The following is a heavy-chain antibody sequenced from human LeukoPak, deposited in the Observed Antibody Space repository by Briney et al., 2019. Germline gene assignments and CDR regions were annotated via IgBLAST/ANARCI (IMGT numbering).Heavy chain of an antibody. CDR3: AKDRRANSGLYYFDY. J-gene: IGHJ4*02. CDR2: IWYGGSNK. Sequence: GGSLRLSCAASGFTFKTYGMHWVRQAPGKGLEWVAVIWYGGSNKYYADSVKGRFTISRDNSKNTLYLQMNSLRAEDTAVYYCAKDRRANSGLYYFDYWGQGTLVTVSS. V-gene: IGHV3-30*02. CDR1: GFTFKTYG. D-gene: IGHD3-22*01.